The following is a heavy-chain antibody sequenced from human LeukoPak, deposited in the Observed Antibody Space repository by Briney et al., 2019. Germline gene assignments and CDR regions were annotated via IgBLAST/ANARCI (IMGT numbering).Heavy chain of an antibody. CDR2: IYHSGST. D-gene: IGHD6-13*01. CDR3: AREKRAGSSSPFDY. Sequence: PSQTLSLTCTVSGGSISSGGYYWSWIRQPPGKGLEWIGYIYHSGSTHYNPSLKSRVTISVDRSKNQFSLKLSSVTAADTAVYYCAREKRAGSSSPFDYWGQGTLVTVSS. CDR1: GGSISSGGYY. V-gene: IGHV4-30-2*01. J-gene: IGHJ4*02.